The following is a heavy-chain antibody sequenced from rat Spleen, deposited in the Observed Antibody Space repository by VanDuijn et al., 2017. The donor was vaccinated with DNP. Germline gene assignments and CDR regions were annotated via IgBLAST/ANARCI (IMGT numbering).Heavy chain of an antibody. D-gene: IGHD1-11*01. J-gene: IGHJ4*01. Sequence: EVQLVESGGDLVQPGRSLKLSCVASGFTFNNYWMTWIRQVPGKGLEWVASITDSGGTTYYPDSVKGRFTISRDNVKRTLYLQMDSLRSEDTATYYCATGVYGALDAWGQGTSVTVSS. V-gene: IGHV5-31*01. CDR3: ATGVYGALDA. CDR2: ITDSGGTT. CDR1: GFTFNNYW.